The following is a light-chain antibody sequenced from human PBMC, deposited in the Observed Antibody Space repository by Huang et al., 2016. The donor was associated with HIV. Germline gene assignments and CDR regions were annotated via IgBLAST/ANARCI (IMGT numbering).Light chain of an antibody. CDR2: GAS. V-gene: IGKV3-11*01. CDR3: QQRSDWPLT. J-gene: IGKJ4*01. CDR1: QRVSAY. Sequence: EIVLTQSPATLSLSPGERATLSCRASQRVSAYLAWYQQKPGQAPRLRIYGASNRATGIPARFSGRGSGTDFTLTISSLEPEDFAVYYCQQRSDWPLTFGGGTKVEIK.